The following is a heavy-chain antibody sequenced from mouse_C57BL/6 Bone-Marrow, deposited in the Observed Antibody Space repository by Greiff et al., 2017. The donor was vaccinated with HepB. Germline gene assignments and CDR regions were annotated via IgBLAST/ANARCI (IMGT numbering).Heavy chain of an antibody. D-gene: IGHD1-1*01. Sequence: EVMLVESEGGLVQPGSSMKLSCTASGFTFSDYYMAWVRQVPEKGLEWVANINYDGSSTYYLDSLKSRFIISRDNAKNILYLQMSSLKSEDTATYYCARDLDYYGSSPHWYFDVWGTGTTVTVSS. V-gene: IGHV5-16*01. CDR3: ARDLDYYGSSPHWYFDV. CDR2: INYDGSST. J-gene: IGHJ1*03. CDR1: GFTFSDYY.